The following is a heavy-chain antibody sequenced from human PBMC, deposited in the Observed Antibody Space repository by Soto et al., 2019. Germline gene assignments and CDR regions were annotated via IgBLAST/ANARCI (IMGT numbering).Heavy chain of an antibody. CDR3: ARVWFDP. Sequence: PGGSLRLSCTVSGFTFDNYAMSWVRQAPGKGLEWISGINWNGASAGYADSVKGRFTISRDNAKNSLYLQMNSLRDEDTAVYYCARVWFDPWGQGTLVTVSS. CDR1: GFTFDNYA. CDR2: INWNGASA. J-gene: IGHJ5*02. V-gene: IGHV3-20*04.